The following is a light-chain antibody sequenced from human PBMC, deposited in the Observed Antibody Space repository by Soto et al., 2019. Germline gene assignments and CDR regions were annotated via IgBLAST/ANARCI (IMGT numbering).Light chain of an antibody. CDR1: SSYVGGYNY. CDR2: DVS. CDR3: SSYTSSSTYV. J-gene: IGLJ1*01. Sequence: QTPLTQHASGSGSPGQSITISCTGTSSYVGGYNYVSWYQQHPGKAPKLMIYDVSNRPSGVSNRFSGSKSGNTASLTISGLQAEDEADYYCSSYTSSSTYVFGTGTKVTVL. V-gene: IGLV2-14*01.